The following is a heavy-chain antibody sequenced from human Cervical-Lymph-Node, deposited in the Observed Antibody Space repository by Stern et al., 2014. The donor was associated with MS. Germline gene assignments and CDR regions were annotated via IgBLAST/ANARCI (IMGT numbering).Heavy chain of an antibody. CDR1: GYTFTSYG. V-gene: IGHV1-18*01. Sequence: QVQLVQSGAEVKKPAASVKVSCKASGYTFTSYGISWVRQAPGQGLEWMGWISAGDGNTNDAQKLQGRVTMTTDTSTRTAFRELRSLGSDDAAVYYCTRGLLGSENAFDIWGQGTMVTVSS. CDR3: TRGLLGSENAFDI. D-gene: IGHD2-15*01. CDR2: ISAGDGNT. J-gene: IGHJ3*02.